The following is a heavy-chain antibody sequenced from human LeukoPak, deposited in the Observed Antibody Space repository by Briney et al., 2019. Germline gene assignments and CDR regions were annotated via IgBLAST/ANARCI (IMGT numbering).Heavy chain of an antibody. Sequence: PSQTLSLTCTVSGGSISSGNYYWSWIRQPAGKGLEWIGRIYTSGNTMYNPSLKSRVTISIDTSKSQFSLKLTSVTAADTALYYCARGVGSSESNWFDAWGQGTLATVSS. CDR3: ARGVGSSESNWFDA. V-gene: IGHV4-61*02. CDR2: IYTSGNT. D-gene: IGHD1-26*01. CDR1: GGSISSGNYY. J-gene: IGHJ5*02.